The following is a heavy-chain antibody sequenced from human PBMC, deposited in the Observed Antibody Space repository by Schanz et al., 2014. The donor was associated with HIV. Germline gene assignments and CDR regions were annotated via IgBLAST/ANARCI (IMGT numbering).Heavy chain of an antibody. J-gene: IGHJ5*02. V-gene: IGHV3-23*01. Sequence: EVQLLESGGGLVQPGGSLRLSCAASGFTFSSYAMSWVRQAPGKGLEWVSAISGSSITYSADSVKGRFTISRDNSKNTLYLQMNSLRAEDTAVYYCAKDSTYDILAGYYKGGNWFDPWGQGTLVTVSS. D-gene: IGHD3-9*01. CDR2: ISGSSIT. CDR1: GFTFSSYA. CDR3: AKDSTYDILAGYYKGGNWFDP.